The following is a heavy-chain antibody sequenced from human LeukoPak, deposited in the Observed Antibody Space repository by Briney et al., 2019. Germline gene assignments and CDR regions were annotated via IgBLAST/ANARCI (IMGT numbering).Heavy chain of an antibody. CDR2: IYYSGST. D-gene: IGHD1-26*01. CDR3: AKDTVGATFPGAFDI. CDR1: GGSISSYY. Sequence: SETLSLTCTVSGGSISSYYWSWIRQPPGKGLEWIGYIYYSGSTYYNPSLKSRVIISVDTSKNQFSLKLSSVTAADTAVYYCAKDTVGATFPGAFDIWGQGTMVTVSS. V-gene: IGHV4-59*12. J-gene: IGHJ3*02.